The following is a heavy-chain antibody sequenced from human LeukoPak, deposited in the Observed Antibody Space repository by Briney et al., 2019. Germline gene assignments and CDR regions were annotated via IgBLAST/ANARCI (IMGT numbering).Heavy chain of an antibody. CDR1: GFTFSSYG. CDR2: IWYDGSNK. D-gene: IGHD4-11*01. Sequence: PGRSLRLSCAASGFTFSSYGMHWVRQAPGKGLEWVAGIWYDGSNKKYADSVKGRFTTSRDNSKNRLYLQMNSLRAEDTAVYYCARDGNDYRIDYWGQGTLVTVSS. CDR3: ARDGNDYRIDY. V-gene: IGHV3-33*01. J-gene: IGHJ4*02.